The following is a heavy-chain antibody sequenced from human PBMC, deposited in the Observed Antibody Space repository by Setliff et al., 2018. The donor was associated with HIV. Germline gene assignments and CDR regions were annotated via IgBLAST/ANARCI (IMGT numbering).Heavy chain of an antibody. CDR2: IYYNGNT. V-gene: IGHV4-4*02. CDR3: AKGAGFYGDYTFDY. J-gene: IGHJ4*02. Sequence: SETLSLTCAVSSGSISSSNWWSWVRQPPGKGLEWVGSIYYNGNTFYNQSLQSRVTISLDTSKNQFSLKVTSVTSADTAVYYCAKGAGFYGDYTFDYWGQGHLVTVSS. CDR1: SGSISSSNW. D-gene: IGHD4-17*01.